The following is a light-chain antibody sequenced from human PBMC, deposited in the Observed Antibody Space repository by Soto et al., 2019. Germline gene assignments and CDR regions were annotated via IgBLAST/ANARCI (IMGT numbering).Light chain of an antibody. CDR3: TSHGGSNNFSD. CDR2: EVS. V-gene: IGLV2-8*01. J-gene: IGLJ1*01. Sequence: QRSLTLPPAASGSPGQSFTISCTATSSDIGAYNYVTWYQQHPGKAPKLMIFEVSKRPSGVPDPFSASKYGNTASLRVSGLQADDEADYYCTSHGGSNNFSDFGTGTKLTVL. CDR1: SSDIGAYNY.